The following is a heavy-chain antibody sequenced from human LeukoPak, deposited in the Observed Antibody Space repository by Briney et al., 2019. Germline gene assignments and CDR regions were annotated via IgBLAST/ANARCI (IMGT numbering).Heavy chain of an antibody. Sequence: SGGSLRLSCVASGFPFSSYWMTWVRQAPGKGLEWVANIKQDGSEKYYVDSVKGRFTISRDNAKNSLYLQMNSLRAEDTAVYYCARDPLYSYGYDFDYWGQGTLVTVSS. V-gene: IGHV3-7*01. D-gene: IGHD5-18*01. CDR2: IKQDGSEK. J-gene: IGHJ4*02. CDR3: ARDPLYSYGYDFDY. CDR1: GFPFSSYW.